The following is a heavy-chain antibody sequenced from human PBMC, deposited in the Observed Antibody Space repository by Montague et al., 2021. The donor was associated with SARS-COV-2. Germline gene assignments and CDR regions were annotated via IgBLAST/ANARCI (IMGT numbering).Heavy chain of an antibody. J-gene: IGHJ4*02. D-gene: IGHD2/OR15-2a*01. CDR2: MYETGNM. Sequence: SETLSLTCTVSSGSLSNYYWSWIRQSPDKGLEWIGYMYETGNMIYNPSLRSRVSIPADTSKSQFSLRLTSVTAADSAGYYCARNMAYWGQGVLVTV. CDR1: SGSLSNYY. V-gene: IGHV4-4*09. CDR3: ARNMAY.